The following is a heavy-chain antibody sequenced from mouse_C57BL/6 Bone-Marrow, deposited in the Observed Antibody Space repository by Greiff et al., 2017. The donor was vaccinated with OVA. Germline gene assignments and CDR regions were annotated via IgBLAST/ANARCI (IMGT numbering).Heavy chain of an antibody. CDR1: GYTFTDYY. Sequence: EVQLQQSGPELVKPGASVKISCKASGYTFTDYYMNWVKQSHGKSLEWIGDINPNNGGTSYNQKFKGKATLTVDKSSCTAYMELRSLTSEDSAVYYCARDYYGSSWRFAYWGQGTLVTVSA. J-gene: IGHJ3*01. CDR3: ARDYYGSSWRFAY. D-gene: IGHD1-1*01. CDR2: INPNNGGT. V-gene: IGHV1-26*01.